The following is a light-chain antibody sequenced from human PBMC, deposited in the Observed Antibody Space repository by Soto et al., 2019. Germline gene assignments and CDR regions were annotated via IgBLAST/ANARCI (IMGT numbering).Light chain of an antibody. Sequence: DIVMTQSPDSLAVSLGERATINCKSSQSVSSRSNNVIWYQQKPGQPPKLLIYRASTREWGVPDRFSGSGSGKDFPLTISSLQAEDVAVYYCQQYYSSPYTFGQGTKLEIK. CDR2: RAS. CDR1: QSVSSRSNN. CDR3: QQYYSSPYT. J-gene: IGKJ2*01. V-gene: IGKV4-1*01.